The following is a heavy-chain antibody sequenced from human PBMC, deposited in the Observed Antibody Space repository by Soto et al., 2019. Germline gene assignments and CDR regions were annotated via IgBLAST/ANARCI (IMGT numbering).Heavy chain of an antibody. Sequence: ASVKVSCKASGYTFTSYYMHWVRQAPGQGLEWMGIINPSGGSTSYAQKFQGRVTMARDTSTSTVYMELSSLRSEDTAVYYCAREGFGAPYYYGMDVWGQGTTVTVSS. J-gene: IGHJ6*02. V-gene: IGHV1-46*01. CDR2: INPSGGST. CDR3: AREGFGAPYYYGMDV. D-gene: IGHD3-10*01. CDR1: GYTFTSYY.